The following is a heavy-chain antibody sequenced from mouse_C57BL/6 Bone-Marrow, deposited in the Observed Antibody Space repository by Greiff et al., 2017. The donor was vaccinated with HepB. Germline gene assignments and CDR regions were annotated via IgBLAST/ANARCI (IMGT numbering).Heavy chain of an antibody. D-gene: IGHD2-1*01. CDR3: ARKGERYGNYNWYFDV. Sequence: QVQLQQSGPGLVQPSQSLSITCTVSGFSLTSDGVHWVRQSPGKGLEWLGVIWSGGSTDYNAAFISRLSISKDNSKSQVFFKMNSLQADDTAIYSCARKGERYGNYNWYFDVWGTVTTVTVSS. CDR1: GFSLTSDG. V-gene: IGHV2-2*01. CDR2: IWSGGST. J-gene: IGHJ1*03.